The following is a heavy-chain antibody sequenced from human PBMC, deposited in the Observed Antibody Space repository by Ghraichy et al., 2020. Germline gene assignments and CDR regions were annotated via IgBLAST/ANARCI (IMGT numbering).Heavy chain of an antibody. V-gene: IGHV3-48*01. CDR2: ISSSSSTI. CDR1: GFTFSSYS. CDR3: ARDLPLLYDSSGEGPFDI. J-gene: IGHJ3*02. D-gene: IGHD3-22*01. Sequence: GGSLRLSCAASGFTFSSYSMNWVRQAPGKGLEWVSYISSSSSTIYYADSVKGRFTISRDNAKNSLYLQMNSLRAEDTAVYYCARDLPLLYDSSGEGPFDIWGQGTMVTVSS.